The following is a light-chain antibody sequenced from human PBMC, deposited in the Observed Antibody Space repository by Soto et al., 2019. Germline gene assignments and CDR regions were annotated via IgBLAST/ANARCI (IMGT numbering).Light chain of an antibody. J-gene: IGLJ1*01. CDR2: EVS. CDR3: NSYASSGTLV. CDR1: SSDVGGYNY. V-gene: IGLV2-14*01. Sequence: QSALTQPASVSGSPGQSITLSCTGTSSDVGGYNYVSWYQQHPGKAPKLKIYEVSNRPSGVSNRFSGSKSGNTASLTISGLQAEDEADYYCNSYASSGTLVFGTGTKVTVL.